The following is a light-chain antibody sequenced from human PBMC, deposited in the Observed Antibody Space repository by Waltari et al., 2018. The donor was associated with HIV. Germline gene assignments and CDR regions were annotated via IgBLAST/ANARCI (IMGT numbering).Light chain of an antibody. CDR2: GNT. CDR3: QSYDSSLSGVV. Sequence: QSVLTQPPSVSGAPGQRVTIPCTGSSTHIGAGYDVHWYQNLPATAPKLRTYGNTTRPSGVPDRFSGSKAGTSASLAITGLQAEDEADYYCQSYDSSLSGVVFGGGTKLTVL. V-gene: IGLV1-40*01. CDR1: STHIGAGYD. J-gene: IGLJ2*01.